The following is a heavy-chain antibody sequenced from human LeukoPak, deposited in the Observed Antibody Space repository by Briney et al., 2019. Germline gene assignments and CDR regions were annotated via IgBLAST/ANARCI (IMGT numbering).Heavy chain of an antibody. CDR1: GYTFSRHG. V-gene: IGHV1-18*01. D-gene: IGHD3-22*01. CDR2: VSGYNGDT. Sequence: ASVKVSCKTSGYTFSRHGITWVRQAPGQGSEWMGWVSGYNGDTNYAKRVRGRVTMTTDTSTNTAYMELRSLRSDDTAVYYCAKDIHPGLDSGASCCFDYWGQGTPVTVSS. CDR3: AKDIHPGLDSGASCCFDY. J-gene: IGHJ4*02.